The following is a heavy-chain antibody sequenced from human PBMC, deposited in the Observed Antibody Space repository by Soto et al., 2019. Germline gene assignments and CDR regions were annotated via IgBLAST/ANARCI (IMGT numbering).Heavy chain of an antibody. D-gene: IGHD3-22*01. J-gene: IGHJ4*02. CDR2: IYYSGST. V-gene: IGHV4-59*08. CDR1: GGSISSYY. CDR3: ATMNRRSYYFDY. Sequence: QVQLQESGPGLVKPSETLSLTCTVSGGSISSYYWSWIRQPPGKGLEWIGYIYYSGSTIYNPSLKSRVTISLDTSKNQFSLKRRSVTAADTAVYYCATMNRRSYYFDYWGQGTLVTVSS.